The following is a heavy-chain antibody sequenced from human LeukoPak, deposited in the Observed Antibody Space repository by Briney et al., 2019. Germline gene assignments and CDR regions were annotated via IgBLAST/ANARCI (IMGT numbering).Heavy chain of an antibody. D-gene: IGHD1-1*01. Sequence: GGSLRLSCAASGFTFSSYEMNWVRQAPGKGLEWVSYISSSGSTIYYADSVKGRFTISRDSAKNSLFLQMNSLRAEDTAVYYCARDLGTLTDYWGQGTLVTVSS. CDR2: ISSSGSTI. J-gene: IGHJ4*02. CDR1: GFTFSSYE. CDR3: ARDLGTLTDY. V-gene: IGHV3-48*03.